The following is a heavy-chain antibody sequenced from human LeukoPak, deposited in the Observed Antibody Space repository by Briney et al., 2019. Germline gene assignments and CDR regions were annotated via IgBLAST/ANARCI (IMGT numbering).Heavy chain of an antibody. CDR3: ARDRGSSGWYDY. CDR2: IYTSGST. CDR1: GGSTSSYY. D-gene: IGHD6-13*01. V-gene: IGHV4-4*07. Sequence: SETLSLTCTVSGGSTSSYYGSWIRQPAGKGLEWIGRIYTSGSTNYNPSLKSRVTISVDTSKNQFSLKLSSVTAADTAVYYCARDRGSSGWYDYWGQGTMVTVSS. J-gene: IGHJ4*02.